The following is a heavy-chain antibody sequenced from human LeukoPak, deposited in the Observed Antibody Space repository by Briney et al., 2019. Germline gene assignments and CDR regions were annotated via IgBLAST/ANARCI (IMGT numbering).Heavy chain of an antibody. CDR1: GGTFSSYA. CDR3: ARREGTSSRWFDP. CDR2: IIPIFGTA. Sequence: SVKVSCKASGGTFSSYAISWVRQAPGQGLEWMGGIIPIFGTANYAQKFQSRVTITADKSTSTAYMELSSLRSEDTAVYYCARREGTSSRWFDPWGQGTLVTVSS. D-gene: IGHD2-2*01. J-gene: IGHJ5*02. V-gene: IGHV1-69*06.